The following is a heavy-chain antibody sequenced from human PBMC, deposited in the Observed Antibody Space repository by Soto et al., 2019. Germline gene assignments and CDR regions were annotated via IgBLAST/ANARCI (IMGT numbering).Heavy chain of an antibody. Sequence: GGSLRLSCAASGFTFSSYAMSWVRQAPGKGLEWVSAISGSGGSTYYADSVKGRFTISRDNSKNTLYLQMNSLRAEDTAVYYCAKDHLRQITIFGVVGNSGFDYWGQGTLVTVSS. D-gene: IGHD3-3*01. CDR3: AKDHLRQITIFGVVGNSGFDY. V-gene: IGHV3-23*01. CDR2: ISGSGGST. CDR1: GFTFSSYA. J-gene: IGHJ4*02.